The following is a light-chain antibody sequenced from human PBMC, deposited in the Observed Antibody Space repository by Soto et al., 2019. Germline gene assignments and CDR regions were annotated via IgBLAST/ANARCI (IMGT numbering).Light chain of an antibody. CDR3: QQYDNLPLT. J-gene: IGKJ4*02. CDR2: DAS. Sequence: DIQMTQSPSSLSTSVGDRVTITCKASHDIRKSLNWYQQKTGKAPKVLIYDASKLGTGVPSRFSGSGSGTDFTFTISSLQPEDIATYYCQQYDNLPLTFGGGTKVEI. CDR1: HDIRKS. V-gene: IGKV1-33*01.